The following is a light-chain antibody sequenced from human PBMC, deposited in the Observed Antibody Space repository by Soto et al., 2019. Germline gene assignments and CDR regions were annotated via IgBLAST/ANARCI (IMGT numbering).Light chain of an antibody. J-gene: IGKJ1*01. CDR3: QQYYSYPRT. CDR2: AAS. CDR1: QGISSY. Sequence: AIRMTQSPSSFSASTGDRVTITCRASQGISSYLAWYQQKPGKAPKLLICAASTLQSGVPSRFSGSGSGTDFTLTISCLQSEDFANYYCQQYYSYPRTFGQGTKVEIK. V-gene: IGKV1-8*01.